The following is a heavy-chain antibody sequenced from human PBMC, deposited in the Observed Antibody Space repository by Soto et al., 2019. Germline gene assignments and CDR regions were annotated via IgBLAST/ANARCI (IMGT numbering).Heavy chain of an antibody. D-gene: IGHD3-9*01. CDR3: ALTHLYYYDILTGVYYMDV. V-gene: IGHV2-5*02. CDR1: GFSLSTSGVG. J-gene: IGHJ6*03. CDR2: IYWDDDK. Sequence: QITLKESGPTLVNPTQTLTLTCTFSGFSLSTSGVGVGWIRQPPGKALEWLALIYWDDDKRYSPSLKSRLTITKDTSKNQVVLTMTNMDPVDTATYYCALTHLYYYDILTGVYYMDVWGKGTTVTVSS.